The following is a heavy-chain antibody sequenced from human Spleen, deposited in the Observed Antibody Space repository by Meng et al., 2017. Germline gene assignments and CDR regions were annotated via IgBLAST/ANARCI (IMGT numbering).Heavy chain of an antibody. Sequence: GGSLRLSCAASGFTFSDYYMSWIRQAPGKGLEWVSYISSSGSTIYYADSVKGRFTISRDNSKNTLYLQMNSLRAEDTAVYYCARGLGYCSSTSCYEYRDYWGQGTLVTVSS. J-gene: IGHJ4*02. D-gene: IGHD2-2*01. V-gene: IGHV3-11*04. CDR2: ISSSGSTI. CDR1: GFTFSDYY. CDR3: ARGLGYCSSTSCYEYRDY.